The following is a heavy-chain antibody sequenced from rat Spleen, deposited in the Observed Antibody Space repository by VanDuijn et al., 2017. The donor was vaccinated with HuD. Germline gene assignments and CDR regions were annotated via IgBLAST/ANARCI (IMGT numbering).Heavy chain of an antibody. CDR3: TRDHSYWGSYYPGGFAY. Sequence: QVQLMESGPGLVQPSETLSLTCTVSGFSLTSYNVHWVRQPPGKGLEWMGVMWSGGSTDYNSALKSRLSISRDTSKNQVFLKMNSLQTEDTAIYFCTRDHSYWGSYYPGGFAYWGQGVMVTVSS. D-gene: IGHD1-12*02. CDR1: GFSLTSYN. J-gene: IGHJ2*01. V-gene: IGHV2-45*01. CDR2: MWSGGST.